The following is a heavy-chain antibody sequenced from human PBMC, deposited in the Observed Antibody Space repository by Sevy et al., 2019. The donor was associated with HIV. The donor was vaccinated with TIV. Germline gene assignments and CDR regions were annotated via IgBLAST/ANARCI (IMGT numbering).Heavy chain of an antibody. J-gene: IGHJ4*02. CDR2: ISAYTGYT. CDR3: ARVGAPAQIFDS. V-gene: IGHV1-18*01. D-gene: IGHD6-13*01. Sequence: ASVKVSCKASGYTLTSYGISWVRQAPGQGLEWMGWISAYTGYTNFAQRFQGTVTMTTDTSTNTAYMDLRSLRSDDTAVYYSARVGAPAQIFDSRGQGTLVTVSS. CDR1: GYTLTSYG.